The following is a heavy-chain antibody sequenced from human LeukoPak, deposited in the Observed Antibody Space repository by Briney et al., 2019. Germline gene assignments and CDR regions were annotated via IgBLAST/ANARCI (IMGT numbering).Heavy chain of an antibody. CDR1: GYTFTGYY. D-gene: IGHD2-15*01. J-gene: IGHJ4*02. CDR3: VRDERFCNGDNHYPDLGY. V-gene: IGHV1-2*02. Sequence: GASVKVSCKASGYTFTGYYLFWVRQAPGQGLEWMGWINPNTGDTRYGQKFQGRVTLTRDTSIRTTYMELSSLRSDDTAVYYCVRDERFCNGDNHYPDLGYWGQGTLVTVSS. CDR2: INPNTGDT.